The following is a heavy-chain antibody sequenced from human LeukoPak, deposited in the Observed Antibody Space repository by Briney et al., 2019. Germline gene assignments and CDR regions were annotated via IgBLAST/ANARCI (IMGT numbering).Heavy chain of an antibody. CDR1: GGSISSSSYY. D-gene: IGHD1-26*01. V-gene: IGHV4-39*07. CDR2: IYYSGST. Sequence: PSETLSLTCTVSGGSISSSSYYWGWIRQPPGKGLEWIGSIYYSGSTYYNPSLKSRVTISVDTSKNQFSLKLSSVTAADTAVYYCAPRVGATMGVGYFGYWGQGTLVTVSS. CDR3: APRVGATMGVGYFGY. J-gene: IGHJ4*02.